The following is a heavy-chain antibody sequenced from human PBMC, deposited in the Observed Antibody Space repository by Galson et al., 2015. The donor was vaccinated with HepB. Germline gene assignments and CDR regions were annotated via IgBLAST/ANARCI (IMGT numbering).Heavy chain of an antibody. J-gene: IGHJ5*02. CDR2: VHHSGGT. Sequence: ETLSLTCSVSGGPIISSGYYWGWIRQPPGKGLEWIGIVHHSGGTYYNASPKSRVTISVDTSKNQFSLSLSSVTAADTAVYYCARRGIIWFDPWGQGTLVTVSS. CDR1: GGPIISSGYY. V-gene: IGHV4-39*01. D-gene: IGHD3-10*01. CDR3: ARRGIIWFDP.